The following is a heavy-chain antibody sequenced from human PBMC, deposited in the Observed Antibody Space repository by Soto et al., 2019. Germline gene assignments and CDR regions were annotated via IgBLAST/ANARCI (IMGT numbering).Heavy chain of an antibody. V-gene: IGHV1-8*01. CDR1: GYTFTSYD. J-gene: IGHJ6*02. CDR3: ARRGYSSSWYYYYYYGMDV. Sequence: GASVKVSCKASGYTFTSYDINWVRQATGQGLERMGWMNPNSGNTGYAQKFQGRVTMTRNTSISTVYMELSSLRSEDTAVYYCARRGYSSSWYYYYYYGMDVWGQGTTVTVSS. D-gene: IGHD6-13*01. CDR2: MNPNSGNT.